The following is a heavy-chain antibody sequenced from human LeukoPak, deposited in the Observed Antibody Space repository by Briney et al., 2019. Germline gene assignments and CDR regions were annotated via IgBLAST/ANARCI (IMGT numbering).Heavy chain of an antibody. J-gene: IGHJ4*02. CDR1: GGTFSRYA. V-gene: IGHV1-69*13. Sequence: SVKVSCKASGGTFSRYATSWVGQAPPQGLEWMGGIITIFGTANYAQKFQGRVTITAVESTSTAYMELSSLRSEDTAVYYCARGGYCSGGSCYSFDYWGQGTLVTVSS. CDR2: IITIFGTA. CDR3: ARGGYCSGGSCYSFDY. D-gene: IGHD2-15*01.